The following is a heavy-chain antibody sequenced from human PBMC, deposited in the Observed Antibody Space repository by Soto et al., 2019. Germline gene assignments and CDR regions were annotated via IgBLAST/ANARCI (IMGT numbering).Heavy chain of an antibody. Sequence: PGGSLRLSCAASGFTFSLHWMTWVRQAPGKGLEWVAHIKVDGSEKDYVDSVKGRFTISRDNAKNSVHLEMSSLRVEDTAVYYCVRTFAGGDCRNKGCPSRYRHFDQWGQGTLVTVSS. J-gene: IGHJ4*02. D-gene: IGHD2-21*02. CDR1: GFTFSLHW. CDR3: VRTFAGGDCRNKGCPSRYRHFDQ. CDR2: IKVDGSEK. V-gene: IGHV3-7*05.